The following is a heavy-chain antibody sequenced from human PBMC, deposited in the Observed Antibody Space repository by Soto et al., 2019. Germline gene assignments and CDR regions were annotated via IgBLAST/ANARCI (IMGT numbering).Heavy chain of an antibody. CDR2: IIPIFGTA. V-gene: IGHV1-69*13. D-gene: IGHD2-21*02. CDR3: ARPHRAYCGGDCYSLEG. CDR1: GGTFSSYA. Sequence: SVKVSCKASGGTFSSYAISWVRQAPGQGLEWMGGIIPIFGTANYAQKFQGRVTITADESTGTAYMELSSLRSEDTAVYYCARPHRAYCGGDCYSLEGWRQGTQVTVSS. J-gene: IGHJ4*02.